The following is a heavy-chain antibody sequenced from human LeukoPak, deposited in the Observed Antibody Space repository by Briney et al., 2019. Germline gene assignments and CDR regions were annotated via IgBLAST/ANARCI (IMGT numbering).Heavy chain of an antibody. Sequence: SETLSLTCTVAGGSISSYYWSWIRQPPGKGLEWIGYIYYSGSTNYNPSLKSRGTISVDTSKNQFSLNLTSVTATDTAMYYCARHLFGSGYYPDYWGQGTLVTVSS. V-gene: IGHV4-59*08. D-gene: IGHD3-22*01. CDR2: IYYSGST. CDR3: ARHLFGSGYYPDY. J-gene: IGHJ4*02. CDR1: GGSISSYY.